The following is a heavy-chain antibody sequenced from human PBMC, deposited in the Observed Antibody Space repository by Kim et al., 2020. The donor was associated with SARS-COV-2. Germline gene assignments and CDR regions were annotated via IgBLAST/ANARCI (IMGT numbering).Heavy chain of an antibody. CDR2: ISGSGGST. CDR3: AKWGGLRITMIVVVRNDAFDI. J-gene: IGHJ3*02. V-gene: IGHV3-23*01. Sequence: GGSLRLSCAASGFTFSSYAMSWVRQAPGKGLEWVSAISGSGGSTYYADSVKGRFTISRDNSKNTLYLQMNSLRAEDTAVYYCAKWGGLRITMIVVVRNDAFDIWGQGTMVTVSS. D-gene: IGHD3-22*01. CDR1: GFTFSSYA.